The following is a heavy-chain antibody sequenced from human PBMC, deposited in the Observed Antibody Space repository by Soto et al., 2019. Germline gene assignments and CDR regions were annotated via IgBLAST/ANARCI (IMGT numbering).Heavy chain of an antibody. V-gene: IGHV1-69*06. D-gene: IGHD2-2*02. CDR2: IIPIFGTA. Sequence: RASVKVSCKASGGTFSSYAISWVRQAPGQGLEWMGGIIPIFGTANYAQKFQGRVTITADKSTSTAYMELSSLRSEDTAVYYCARRSRAYCSSTSCYTGGTYYYYGMDVWGQGTTVTVSS. CDR3: ARRSRAYCSSTSCYTGGTYYYYGMDV. CDR1: GGTFSSYA. J-gene: IGHJ6*02.